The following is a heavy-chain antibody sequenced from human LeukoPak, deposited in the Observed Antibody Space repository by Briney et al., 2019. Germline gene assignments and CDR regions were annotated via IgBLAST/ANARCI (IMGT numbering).Heavy chain of an antibody. CDR3: ARGYRSSTSCYLQYYYYMDV. CDR2: ISAYNGNT. V-gene: IGHV1-18*01. J-gene: IGHJ6*03. Sequence: GASVKVSCKASAYTFTSCGISWVRQAPGQGLEWMGWISAYNGNTNYAQKLQGRVTMTTDTSTTTAYMELRSLRSDDTAVYYCARGYRSSTSCYLQYYYYMDVWGKGTTVTVSS. D-gene: IGHD2-2*01. CDR1: AYTFTSCG.